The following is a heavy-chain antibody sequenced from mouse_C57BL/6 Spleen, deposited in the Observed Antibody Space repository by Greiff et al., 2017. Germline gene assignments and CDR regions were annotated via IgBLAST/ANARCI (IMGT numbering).Heavy chain of an antibody. V-gene: IGHV3-6*01. CDR1: GYSITSGYY. Sequence: EVQLVESGPGLVKPSQSLSLTCSVTGYSITSGYYWNWIRQFPGNKLEWMGYISYDGSNNYNPSLKNRISITRDTSKNQFFLKLNSVTTEDTATYYCARGGVLGAMDYWGQGTSVTVSS. CDR2: ISYDGSN. CDR3: ARGGVLGAMDY. J-gene: IGHJ4*01.